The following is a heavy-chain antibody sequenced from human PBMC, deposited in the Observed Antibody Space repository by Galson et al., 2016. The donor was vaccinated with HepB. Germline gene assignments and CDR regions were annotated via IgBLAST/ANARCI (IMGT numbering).Heavy chain of an antibody. Sequence: SLRLSCAASGFSFSSFAMTWVRQAPGKGLEWVSAISASADRSFHADSVKGRFTISRDNSRKTLFLQMDRLRAEDTAIYYCAKDKYYYGYSALPELDYWGQGIRVTVSS. D-gene: IGHD3-10*01. CDR2: ISASADRS. CDR1: GFSFSSFA. V-gene: IGHV3-23*01. J-gene: IGHJ4*02. CDR3: AKDKYYYGYSALPELDY.